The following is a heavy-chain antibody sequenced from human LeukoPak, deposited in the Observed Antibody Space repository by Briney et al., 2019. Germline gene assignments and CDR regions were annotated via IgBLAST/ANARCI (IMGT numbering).Heavy chain of an antibody. D-gene: IGHD1-26*01. CDR2: IFYSGSS. CDR1: GGSISNTNYY. J-gene: IGHJ4*02. Sequence: SETLSLTCTVSGGSISNTNYYWGWIRQFPGKGLEWIGSIFYSGSSYCNPSLKSRVTISADTSRNQFSLKLNSVTAADTALYYCARHRRIAGVTCDYFDYWGQGTLVTVSS. V-gene: IGHV4-39*01. CDR3: ARHRRIAGVTCDYFDY.